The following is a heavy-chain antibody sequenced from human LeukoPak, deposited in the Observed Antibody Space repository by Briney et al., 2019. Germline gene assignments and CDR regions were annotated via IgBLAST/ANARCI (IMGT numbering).Heavy chain of an antibody. CDR3: AKSGTRWYSSGWYNY. J-gene: IGHJ4*02. D-gene: IGHD6-19*01. V-gene: IGHV3-23*01. CDR2: ISGSGGST. Sequence: GGSLRLSCAASGFTFSSYSMSWVRQAPGKGLEWVSAISGSGGSTYYADSVKGRFTISRDNSKNTLHLQMNSLRAEDTAVNYGAKSGTRWYSSGWYNYWGQGTLVTVSS. CDR1: GFTFSSYS.